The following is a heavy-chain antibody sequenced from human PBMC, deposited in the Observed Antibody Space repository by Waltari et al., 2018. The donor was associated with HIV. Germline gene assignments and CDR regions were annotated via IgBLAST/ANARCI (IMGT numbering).Heavy chain of an antibody. V-gene: IGHV3-7*01. CDR3: VRDAMRGGDFDY. J-gene: IGHJ4*02. CDR1: GFTFNKYW. Sequence: EVQLVESGGGLVQPGGSLRLSCAASGFTFNKYWMTWVRQAPGGGLEWVANIRQDGGEEYYVDSVKGRFIISRDNAKKSLHLQLNSLRGEDTAVYYCVRDAMRGGDFDYWGQGTLVTVSS. D-gene: IGHD2-15*01. CDR2: IRQDGGEE.